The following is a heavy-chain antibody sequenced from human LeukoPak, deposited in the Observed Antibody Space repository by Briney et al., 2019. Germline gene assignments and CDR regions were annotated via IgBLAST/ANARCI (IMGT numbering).Heavy chain of an antibody. J-gene: IGHJ4*02. V-gene: IGHV4-59*01. CDR1: GISLSGYY. D-gene: IGHD5-12*01. CDR3: ARGNGYNLY. Sequence: SETLSLTCTVSGISLSGYYWSWIRQPPGKGLEWIGYIYYSGSTNYNPSLKSRVTISADTSKNQFSLKLSSVTAADTAVYYCARGNGYNLYWGQGTLVTVSS. CDR2: IYYSGST.